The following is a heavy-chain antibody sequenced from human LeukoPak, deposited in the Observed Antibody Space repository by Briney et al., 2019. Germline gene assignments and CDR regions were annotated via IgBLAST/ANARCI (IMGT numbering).Heavy chain of an antibody. CDR3: ARGVSSSGWYSSLDP. CDR1: GFTFSSYG. CDR2: IWYDGSNK. V-gene: IGHV3-33*01. Sequence: PGRSLRLSCAASGFTFSSYGMHWVRQAPGKGLEWVAVIWYDGSNKYYADSVKGRFTISRDNSKNTLYLQMNSLRAEDTAVYYCARGVSSSGWYSSLDPWGQGTLVTVSS. J-gene: IGHJ5*02. D-gene: IGHD6-19*01.